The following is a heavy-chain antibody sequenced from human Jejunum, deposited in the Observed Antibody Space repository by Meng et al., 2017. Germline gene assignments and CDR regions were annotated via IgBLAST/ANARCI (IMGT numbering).Heavy chain of an antibody. CDR2: MNPYSGSA. D-gene: IGHD2/OR15-2a*01. V-gene: IGHV1-8*02. J-gene: IGHJ4*02. Sequence: ASVKVFCKASGYSFTNYDIHWVRQASGQGLQWMGWMNPYSGSAGNAQKVQGRVTLTRDSSVSTAYMDLGSLTSEDTAVYYGVRFNRVRGGSFLDSWGQGTLVTVSS. CDR3: VRFNRVRGGSFLDS. CDR1: GYSFTNYD.